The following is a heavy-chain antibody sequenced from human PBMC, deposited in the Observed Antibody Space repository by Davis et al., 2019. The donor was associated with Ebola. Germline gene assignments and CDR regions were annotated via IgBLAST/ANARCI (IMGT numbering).Heavy chain of an antibody. V-gene: IGHV3-30*18. CDR3: AKDAEEVWELLLYYGMDV. J-gene: IGHJ6*04. CDR2: ISYDGSNK. CDR1: GFTFSRYG. D-gene: IGHD1-26*01. Sequence: GGSLRLSCASSGFTFSRYGMHWVRPAPGKGLEWVAVISYDGSNKYYADSVKGRFTISRDNSKNTLYLQMNSLRAEDTAVYYCAKDAEEVWELLLYYGMDVWGKGTTVTVSS.